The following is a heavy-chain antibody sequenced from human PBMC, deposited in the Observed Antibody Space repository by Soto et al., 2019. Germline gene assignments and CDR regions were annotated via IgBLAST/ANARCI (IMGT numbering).Heavy chain of an antibody. CDR1: GFTFSSHG. CDR2: IWSDGSNK. D-gene: IGHD6-19*01. V-gene: IGHV3-33*01. Sequence: QVHLVESGGGVVQPGRSLRLSCIASGFTFSSHGMHWVRQVPGKGLEWVAVIWSDGSNKYYADSVKGHFTISRDNSKNTLYLQMNSLRAEDRAVYYCARRAIGVYGMDVWGQGTTVTVSS. CDR3: ARRAIGVYGMDV. J-gene: IGHJ6*02.